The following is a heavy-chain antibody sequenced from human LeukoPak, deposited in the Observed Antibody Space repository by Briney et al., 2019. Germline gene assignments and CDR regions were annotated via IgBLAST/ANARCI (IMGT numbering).Heavy chain of an antibody. J-gene: IGHJ4*02. Sequence: PGGSLRLSCEASTFTFSTYWMHWVRQAPGKGLVWVSYINGDGSTTNYADSVKGRLTISRDNAKNTQYLQMNSLRAEDTAVYYCATGSGSYYDSWGLGTLVTVSS. V-gene: IGHV3-74*01. D-gene: IGHD3-10*01. CDR1: TFTFSTYW. CDR3: ATGSGSYYDS. CDR2: INGDGSTT.